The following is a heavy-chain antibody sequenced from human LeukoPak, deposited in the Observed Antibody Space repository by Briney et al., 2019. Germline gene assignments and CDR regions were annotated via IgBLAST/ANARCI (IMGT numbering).Heavy chain of an antibody. CDR1: GFTFSDFW. J-gene: IGHJ4*02. V-gene: IGHV3-74*01. Sequence: GGSLRLSCAASGFTFSDFWMHWVRQAPGKGLVWVSRINSGGTVTNYADSVKGRFTISRDNAKNSLYLQMNSLRAEDTALYYCAKGADTAKKYYFDYWGQGTLVTVSS. CDR2: INSGGTVT. CDR3: AKGADTAKKYYFDY. D-gene: IGHD5-18*01.